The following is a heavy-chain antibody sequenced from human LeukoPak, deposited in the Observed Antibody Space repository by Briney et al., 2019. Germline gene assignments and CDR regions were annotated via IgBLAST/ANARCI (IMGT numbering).Heavy chain of an antibody. D-gene: IGHD3-22*01. J-gene: IGHJ4*02. CDR3: ARALNYYDSSGYSNYGVFDY. Sequence: PSETLSLTCTVSGYSIGGGYYWGWIRQSPGKGLEWIGSIFHIGITYYNPSLKSRVTISVDTSKNQYSLKLSSVTAADTAVYYCARALNYYDSSGYSNYGVFDYWGQGTLVTVSS. V-gene: IGHV4-38-2*02. CDR2: IFHIGIT. CDR1: GYSIGGGYY.